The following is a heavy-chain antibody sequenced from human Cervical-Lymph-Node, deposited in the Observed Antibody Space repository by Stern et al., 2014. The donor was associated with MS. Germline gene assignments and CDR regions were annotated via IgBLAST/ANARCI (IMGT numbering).Heavy chain of an antibody. CDR2: IKSKTDGGTT. V-gene: IGHV3-15*01. Sequence: EVQLVESGGGLVQPGGSLKVSCAASGFTFTNAWMNWVRQAPGKGLEWGGRIKSKTDGGTTDYAAPVKDRFTMSRDDSKNTLYLQMNSLKTEDAAVYYCTTSRHWGQGTLVTVSS. CDR1: GFTFTNAW. CDR3: TTSRH. J-gene: IGHJ4*02.